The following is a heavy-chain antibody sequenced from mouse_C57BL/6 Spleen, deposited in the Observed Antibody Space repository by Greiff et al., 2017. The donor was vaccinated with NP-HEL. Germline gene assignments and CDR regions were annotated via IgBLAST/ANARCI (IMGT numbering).Heavy chain of an antibody. D-gene: IGHD1-1*01. CDR1: GFSFNTYA. CDR2: IRSKSNNYAT. CDR3: VREGITTVVERDYAMDY. Sequence: DVHLVESGGGLVQPKGSLKLSCAASGFSFNTYAMNWVRQAPGKGLEWVARIRSKSNNYATYYADSVKDRFTISRDDSESMLYLQMNNLKTEDTAMYYCVREGITTVVERDYAMDYWGQGTSVTVSS. V-gene: IGHV10-1*01. J-gene: IGHJ4*01.